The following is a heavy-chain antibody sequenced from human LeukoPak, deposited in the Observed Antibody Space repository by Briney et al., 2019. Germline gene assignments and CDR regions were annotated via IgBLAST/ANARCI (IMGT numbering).Heavy chain of an antibody. CDR1: GGSFSGYY. J-gene: IGHJ3*02. CDR3: ARDYTFYYDSSGSDAFDI. D-gene: IGHD3-22*01. CDR2: INHSGST. V-gene: IGHV4-34*01. Sequence: SETLSLTCAVYGGSFSGYYWSWIRQPPGKGLQWIWEINHSGSTNYNPSLKSRATMSVDTSKNQFSLKLSSVTAADTAVYYCARDYTFYYDSSGSDAFDIWGQGTMVTVSS.